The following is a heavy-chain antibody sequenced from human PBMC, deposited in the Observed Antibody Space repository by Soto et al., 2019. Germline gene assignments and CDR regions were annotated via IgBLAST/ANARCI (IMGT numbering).Heavy chain of an antibody. CDR1: GYTFTSYA. D-gene: IGHD2-2*01. CDR2: INAGNGNT. V-gene: IGHV1-3*01. CDR3: ASVDCSSTSCNYYYYGMDV. Sequence: ASVKVSCKASGYTFTSYAMHWVRQAPGQRLEWMGWINAGNGNTKYSQKFQGRVTITRDTSASTAYMELSGLRSEDTAVYYCASVDCSSTSCNYYYYGMDVWGQGTTVTSP. J-gene: IGHJ6*02.